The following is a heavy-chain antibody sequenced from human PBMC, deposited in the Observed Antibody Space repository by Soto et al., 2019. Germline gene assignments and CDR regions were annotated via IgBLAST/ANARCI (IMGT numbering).Heavy chain of an antibody. CDR2: IYWDDDK. D-gene: IGHD3-10*01. Sequence: QITLKESGPPLVKPTQTLTLTCTFSGFSISTSGVGVGWIRQPPGKALEWLALIYWDDDKRYSPSLRSRLTITKDTSKNQVVLTMTNMDPVDTATYYCAHTISLVRGIVIRWFDPWGQGTLVTVSS. CDR3: AHTISLVRGIVIRWFDP. CDR1: GFSISTSGVG. V-gene: IGHV2-5*02. J-gene: IGHJ5*02.